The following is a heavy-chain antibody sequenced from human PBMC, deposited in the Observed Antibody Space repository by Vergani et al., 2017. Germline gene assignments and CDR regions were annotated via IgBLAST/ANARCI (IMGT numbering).Heavy chain of an antibody. CDR2: IYYSGST. J-gene: IGHJ2*01. D-gene: IGHD1-1*01. CDR1: GGSISSYY. Sequence: QVQLQESGPGLVKPSETLSLTCTVSGGSISSYYWSWIRQPPGKGLEWIGYIYYSGSTNYNPSLKSRVTISVDTSKNQFSLKLSAVTAADTAVYYCAIHLLDYWYFDLWGRGTLVTVSS. V-gene: IGHV4-59*08. CDR3: AIHLLDYWYFDL.